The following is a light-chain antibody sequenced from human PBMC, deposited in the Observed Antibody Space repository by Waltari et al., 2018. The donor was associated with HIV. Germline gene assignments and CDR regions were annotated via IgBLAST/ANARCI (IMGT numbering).Light chain of an antibody. Sequence: DIQMTQSPHSVSASGGNRVPITCRASQGISTESAGYQQKPGKAPKLLIYGASSLQIGVPSRFSGSGYGTEFTLTISSLQPEDFATYYCQQANSCPPLTFGGGTKVEIK. V-gene: IGKV1D-12*01. J-gene: IGKJ4*01. CDR3: QQANSCPPLT. CDR1: QGISTE. CDR2: GAS.